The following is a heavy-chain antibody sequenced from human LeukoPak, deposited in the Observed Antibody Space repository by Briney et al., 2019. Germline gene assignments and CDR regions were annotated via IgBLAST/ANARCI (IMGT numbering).Heavy chain of an antibody. D-gene: IGHD3-22*01. CDR3: AKDRYYDSSGYIDY. J-gene: IGHJ4*02. CDR2: ISWNSGSI. Sequence: GRSLRLSCAASGFTFDDYAMHWVRQAPGKGLEWVSGISWNSGSIGYADSVKGRFTISRDNAKNSQYLQMNSLRAEDMALYYCAKDRYYDSSGYIDYWGQGTLVTVSS. CDR1: GFTFDDYA. V-gene: IGHV3-9*03.